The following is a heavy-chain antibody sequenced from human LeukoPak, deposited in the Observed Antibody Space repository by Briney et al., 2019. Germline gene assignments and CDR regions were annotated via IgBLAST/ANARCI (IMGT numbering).Heavy chain of an antibody. CDR2: ISNDGHSK. Sequence: GGSLSLSCAASGVAFSSYPMHWVRQAPGKGLEWVALISNDGHSKYYADSVKGRFTISRDNSKNTLYLQLNSLRGVDTAIYYCAREGWSGHHFDNLRQGTLVSVSS. J-gene: IGHJ4*02. D-gene: IGHD2-15*01. CDR3: AREGWSGHHFDN. CDR1: GVAFSSYP. V-gene: IGHV3-30-3*01.